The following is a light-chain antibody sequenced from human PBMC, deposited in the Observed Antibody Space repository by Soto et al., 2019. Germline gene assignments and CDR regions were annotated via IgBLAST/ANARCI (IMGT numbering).Light chain of an antibody. J-gene: IGKJ1*01. CDR2: WAS. Sequence: DIVMTQSPDSLAVSLGERATINCKSSQSVLYSSNNKNYLTWYQHIAGQPPKLLIYWASTRESGVPDRFSGSGSGTDFTLTISSLQAEDVAVYYCQQYYSTPWTFGQGTKVEIK. V-gene: IGKV4-1*01. CDR1: QSVLYSSNNKNY. CDR3: QQYYSTPWT.